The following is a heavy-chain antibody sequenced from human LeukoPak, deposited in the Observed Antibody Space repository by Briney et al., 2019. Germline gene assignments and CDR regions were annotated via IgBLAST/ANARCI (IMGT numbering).Heavy chain of an antibody. CDR2: MNPNSGNT. D-gene: IGHD3-10*01. Sequence: ASVKVSCKASGYTFTSYDINWVRQATGQGLEWMGWMNPNSGNTGYAQKFQGRVTMTRNTSISTAYMELSSLRSEDTAVYYCARGWLRFGELFYWGQGTLVTVSS. V-gene: IGHV1-8*01. J-gene: IGHJ4*02. CDR1: GYTFTSYD. CDR3: ARGWLRFGELFY.